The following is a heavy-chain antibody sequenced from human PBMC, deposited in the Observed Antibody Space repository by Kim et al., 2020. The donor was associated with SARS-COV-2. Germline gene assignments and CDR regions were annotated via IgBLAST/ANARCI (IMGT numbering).Heavy chain of an antibody. CDR2: ISYDGSNK. V-gene: IGHV3-30*18. Sequence: GGSLRLSCAASGFTFSSYGMHWVRQAPGKGLEWVAVISYDGSNKYYADSVKGRFTISRDNSKNTLYLQMNSLRAEDTAVYYCAKIESSSRRTKGYSSSSQDFDYWGQGTLVTVSS. D-gene: IGHD6-6*01. CDR3: AKIESSSRRTKGYSSSSQDFDY. J-gene: IGHJ4*02. CDR1: GFTFSSYG.